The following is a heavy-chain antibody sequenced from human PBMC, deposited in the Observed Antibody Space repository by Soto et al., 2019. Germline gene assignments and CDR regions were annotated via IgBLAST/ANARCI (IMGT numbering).Heavy chain of an antibody. Sequence: SETLSLTCTVSGGSISSGGYYWSWIRQHPGKGLEWFGYIYYSGSTYYNPSLKSRVTISVDTSKNQFSLKLSSVTAADTAVYYCARWAMLDFWSGYYTWDYYYYYGMDVWGQGTTVTVSS. V-gene: IGHV4-31*03. J-gene: IGHJ6*02. CDR1: GGSISSGGYY. D-gene: IGHD3-3*01. CDR3: ARWAMLDFWSGYYTWDYYYYYGMDV. CDR2: IYYSGST.